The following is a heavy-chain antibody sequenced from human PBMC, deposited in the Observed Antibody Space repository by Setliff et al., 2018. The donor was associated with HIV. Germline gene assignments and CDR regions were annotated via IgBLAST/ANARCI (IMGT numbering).Heavy chain of an antibody. Sequence: ASVKVSCKAPGYNFTNYGINWVRQDPGQGLEWMGWINTNTGYPTYAQAFRGRFVFSLDTSVSTAYLENSSLEAEDTAVYFCARVRTSYNFWVGDVFDPWCQGTLVTVSS. V-gene: IGHV7-4-1*02. D-gene: IGHD1-1*01. CDR3: ARVRTSYNFWVGDVFDP. CDR2: INTNTGYP. J-gene: IGHJ5*02. CDR1: GYNFTNYG.